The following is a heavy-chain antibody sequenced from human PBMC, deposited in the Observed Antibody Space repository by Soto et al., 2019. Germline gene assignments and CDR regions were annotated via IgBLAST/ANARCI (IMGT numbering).Heavy chain of an antibody. CDR3: ARGLYCGGGCYSHFDY. Sequence: VQLVQSGAEVKKPGSSVKVSCKASGGTFSNYPFIWVRQAPGQGLDWMGGIIPIFGTTDYGQRFQGRVTITADESTNTAYMELSSLRSDDTAVYYCARGLYCGGGCYSHFDYGGQVTLVTVSS. D-gene: IGHD2-21*02. J-gene: IGHJ4*02. CDR1: GGTFSNYP. V-gene: IGHV1-69*01. CDR2: IIPIFGTT.